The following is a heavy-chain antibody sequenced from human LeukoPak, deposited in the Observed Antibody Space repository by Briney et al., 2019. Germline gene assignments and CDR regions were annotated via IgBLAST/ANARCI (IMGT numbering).Heavy chain of an antibody. D-gene: IGHD3-22*01. CDR1: GGSISSYY. J-gene: IGHJ5*02. CDR3: ARADYYDSSGYNWFDP. V-gene: IGHV4-4*07. CDR2: IYTSGST. Sequence: SETLSLTCTVSGGSISSYYWSWIRQPAGKGLEWIGRIYTSGSTYYNPSLKSRVTISVDRSKNQFSLKLSSVTAADTAVYYCARADYYDSSGYNWFDPWGQGTLVTVSS.